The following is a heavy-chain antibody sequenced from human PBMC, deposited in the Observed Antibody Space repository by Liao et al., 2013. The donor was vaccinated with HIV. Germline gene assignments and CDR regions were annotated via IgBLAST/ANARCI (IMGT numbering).Heavy chain of an antibody. CDR2: IYYSGST. V-gene: IGHV4-30-4*08. D-gene: IGHD3-10*01. J-gene: IGHJ4*02. CDR1: GASISSADYY. Sequence: QVQLQESGPGLVKPSQTLSLTCTVSGASISSADYYWSWIRQPPGKGLEWIGYIYYSGSTYYKPSLKSRLTMSVDTSKNQFSLKLSSVTAADTAVYFCARGMAMVHPFDYWGQGTLVTVSS. CDR3: ARGMAMVHPFDY.